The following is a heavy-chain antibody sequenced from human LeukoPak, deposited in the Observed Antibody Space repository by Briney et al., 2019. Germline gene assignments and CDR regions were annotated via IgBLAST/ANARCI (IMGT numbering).Heavy chain of an antibody. J-gene: IGHJ4*02. V-gene: IGHV4-59*01. CDR3: ARAHALLRFLEWSKEYYFDY. Sequence: SETLSLTCTVSGGSTSSYYWRWIRQPPGKGLEWIGYIYYSGSTNYNPSLKSRVTISVDTSKNQFSLKLSSVTAADTAVYYCARAHALLRFLEWSKEYYFDYWGRGALVTVSS. D-gene: IGHD3-3*01. CDR1: GGSTSSYY. CDR2: IYYSGST.